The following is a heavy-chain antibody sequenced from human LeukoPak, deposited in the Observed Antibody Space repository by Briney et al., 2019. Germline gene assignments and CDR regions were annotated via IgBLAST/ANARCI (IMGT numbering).Heavy chain of an antibody. Sequence: QPGGSLRLSCAASGFTLSSYWMTWVRQAPGKGLEWVANIRRDGTQEHYVDSVEGRFTISRDNAKNSLFLQMNSLRAEDTAVYYCAPDSTQYDNGVYFDVHDIWGQGTMVTVSS. CDR2: IRRDGTQE. V-gene: IGHV3-7*01. CDR1: GFTLSSYW. CDR3: APDSTQYDNGVYFDVHDI. D-gene: IGHD2-8*01. J-gene: IGHJ3*02.